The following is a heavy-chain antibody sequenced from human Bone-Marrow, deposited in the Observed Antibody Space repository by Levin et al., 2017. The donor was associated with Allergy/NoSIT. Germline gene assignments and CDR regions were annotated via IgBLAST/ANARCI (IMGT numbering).Heavy chain of an antibody. CDR1: GFPFSSYE. V-gene: IGHV3-48*03. CDR3: ARDQYIWGSYRAEFDY. CDR2: ISTSGSTI. Sequence: LSLTCAASGFPFSSYEMNWVRQAPGKGLEWVSYISTSGSTIYYADSVKGRFTISRDNAKNSLYLQMNSLRAEDTAVYYCARDQYIWGSYRAEFDYWGQGTLVTVSS. J-gene: IGHJ4*02. D-gene: IGHD3-16*02.